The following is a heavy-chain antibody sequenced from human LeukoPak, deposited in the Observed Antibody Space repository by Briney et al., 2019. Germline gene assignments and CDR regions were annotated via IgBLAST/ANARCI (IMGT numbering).Heavy chain of an antibody. Sequence: GGSLRLSCAASGFTFSSYAMNWVRQAPGKGLEWVSGITGSGGSTDYADSVNGRFTISRDNSKNTLYLRMNSLRAEDTAVYYCAKCVSGFWYFDLWGRGTLVTVSS. J-gene: IGHJ2*01. V-gene: IGHV3-23*01. CDR2: ITGSGGST. CDR1: GFTFSSYA. CDR3: AKCVSGFWYFDL. D-gene: IGHD5/OR15-5a*01.